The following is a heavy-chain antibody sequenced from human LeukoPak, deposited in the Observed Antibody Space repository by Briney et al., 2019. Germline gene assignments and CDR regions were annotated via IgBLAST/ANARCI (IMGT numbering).Heavy chain of an antibody. V-gene: IGHV1-8*03. J-gene: IGHJ4*02. D-gene: IGHD6-13*01. CDR3: ARIYSSSRRTGSDY. CDR2: MNPNSGNT. Sequence: GASVKVSCKASGYTFTSYDINWVRQATGQGLEWMGWMNPNSGNTGYAQKFQGRVTFTRNTSISTAYMELSSLRSEDTAVYYCARIYSSSRRTGSDYWGQGTLVTVSS. CDR1: GYTFTSYD.